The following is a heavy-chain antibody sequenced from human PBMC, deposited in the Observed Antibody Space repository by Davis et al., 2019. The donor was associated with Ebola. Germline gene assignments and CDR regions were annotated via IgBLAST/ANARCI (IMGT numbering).Heavy chain of an antibody. CDR3: AKDREGSGWLFDY. V-gene: IGHV3-23*01. Sequence: GESLKISCTASGFTFSSYAMNWVRQAPGKGLVWVSCINRDGSTTTYADSVKGRFTISRDNSKNTLYLQMNSLRAEDTAVYYCAKDREGSGWLFDYWGQGTLVTVSS. CDR1: GFTFSSYA. CDR2: INRDGSTT. D-gene: IGHD6-19*01. J-gene: IGHJ4*02.